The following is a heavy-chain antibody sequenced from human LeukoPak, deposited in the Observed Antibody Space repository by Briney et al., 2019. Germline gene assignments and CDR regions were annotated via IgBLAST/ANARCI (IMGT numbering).Heavy chain of an antibody. CDR3: GIVVVTDGLFDY. D-gene: IGHD2-21*02. CDR2: INHSGST. Sequence: SETLSLTCAVYGGSFSGYYWSWIRQPPGKGLEWIGEINHSGSTNYNPSLKSRVTISVDTSKNQFSLKLSSVTAADTAVYYCGIVVVTDGLFDYWGQGTLVTVSS. V-gene: IGHV4-34*01. J-gene: IGHJ4*02. CDR1: GGSFSGYY.